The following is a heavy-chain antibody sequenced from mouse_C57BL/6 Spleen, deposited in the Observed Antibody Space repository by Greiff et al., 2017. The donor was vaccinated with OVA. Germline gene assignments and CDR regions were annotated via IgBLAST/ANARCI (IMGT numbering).Heavy chain of an antibody. J-gene: IGHJ4*01. Sequence: EVHLVESGEGLVKPGGSLKLSCAASGFTFSSYAMSWVRQTPEKRLEWVAYISSGGDYIYYADTVKGRFTISRDNARNTLYLQMSSLKSEDTAMYYCTREGLKLYYAMDYWGQGTSVTVSS. V-gene: IGHV5-9-1*02. CDR1: GFTFSSYA. CDR2: ISSGGDYI. CDR3: TREGLKLYYAMDY. D-gene: IGHD2-4*01.